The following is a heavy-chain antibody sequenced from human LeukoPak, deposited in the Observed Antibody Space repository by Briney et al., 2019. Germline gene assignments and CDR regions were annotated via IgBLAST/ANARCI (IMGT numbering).Heavy chain of an antibody. CDR1: GDSVSSNSAA. V-gene: IGHV6-1*01. D-gene: IGHD1-26*01. CDR3: AREEKWELYYYYYYYMDV. Sequence: SQTLSLTCAISGDSVSSNSAAWNWIRQSPSRGLEWLGRTYYRSKWYNDYAVSVKSRITINPDTSKNQFPLQLNSVTPEDTAVYYCAREEKWELYYYYYYYMDVWGKGTTVTISS. CDR2: TYYRSKWYN. J-gene: IGHJ6*03.